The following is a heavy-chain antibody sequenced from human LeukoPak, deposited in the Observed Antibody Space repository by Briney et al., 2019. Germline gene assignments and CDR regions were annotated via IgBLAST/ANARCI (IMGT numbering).Heavy chain of an antibody. CDR1: GFTVSSNY. CDR2: IYSGGST. V-gene: IGHV3-53*01. CDR3: AKDRFGSMARLDY. D-gene: IGHD3-10*01. Sequence: GGSLRLSCAASGFTVSSNYMSWVRQAPGKGLEWVSVIYSGGSTYYADSVKGRFTISRDNSKNTLYLQMNSLRAEDTAVYYCAKDRFGSMARLDYWGQGTLVTVSS. J-gene: IGHJ4*02.